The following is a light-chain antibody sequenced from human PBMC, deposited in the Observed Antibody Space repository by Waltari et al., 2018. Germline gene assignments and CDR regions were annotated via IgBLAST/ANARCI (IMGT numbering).Light chain of an antibody. V-gene: IGKV4-1*01. J-gene: IGKJ4*01. CDR1: QSVLYSSNNVNY. CDR2: RAY. CDR3: QQHFTTPLT. Sequence: DIVMTQSPDSLAVSLGERATINCQSSQSVLYSSNNVNYLAWYQQKPGQPPKLLIYRAYIRESGVPDRFSGSGSGTDFTLTISSLQAEDVAVYYCQQHFTTPLTFGGGTKVEIK.